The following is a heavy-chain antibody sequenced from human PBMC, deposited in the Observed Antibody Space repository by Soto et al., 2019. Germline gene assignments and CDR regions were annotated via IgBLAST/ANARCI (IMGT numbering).Heavy chain of an antibody. Sequence: SETLSLTCTVSGGSISSGGYYWSWIRQHPGKGLEWIGYIYYSGSTYYNPSLKSRVTISVDTSKNQFSLKLSSVTAADTAVYYCARGGQRSSWYEAALYYGMDVWGQGTTVTV. D-gene: IGHD6-13*01. V-gene: IGHV4-31*03. CDR2: IYYSGST. CDR1: GGSISSGGYY. J-gene: IGHJ6*02. CDR3: ARGGQRSSWYEAALYYGMDV.